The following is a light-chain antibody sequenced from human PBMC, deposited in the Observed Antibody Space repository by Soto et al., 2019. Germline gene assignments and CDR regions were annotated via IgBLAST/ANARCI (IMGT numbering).Light chain of an antibody. CDR1: QTVTTF. CDR3: QQSYAVPLT. J-gene: IGKJ4*01. V-gene: IGKV1-39*01. Sequence: DIQLTQSPSSLSASVGDRVTITCRASQTVTTFLNWYQQKSGEAPKLLIHAASTLQSGVPSRFSGSGSETEFTLTTASLQPEDVATYYCQQSYAVPLTFGGGTKVEI. CDR2: AAS.